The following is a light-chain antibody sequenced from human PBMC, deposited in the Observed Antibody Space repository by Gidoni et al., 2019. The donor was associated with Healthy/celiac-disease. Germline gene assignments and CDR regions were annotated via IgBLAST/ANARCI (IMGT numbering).Light chain of an antibody. CDR3: QQFNSYPL. CDR2: DAS. Sequence: VTSTCRASKGISSALAWYQQKPGKAPTLLIYDASSLESGVPSRFSGCGSGTDFTLTISSLQPEDFATYYCQQFNSYPLFGGGTKVEIK. J-gene: IGKJ4*01. V-gene: IGKV1-13*02. CDR1: KGISSA.